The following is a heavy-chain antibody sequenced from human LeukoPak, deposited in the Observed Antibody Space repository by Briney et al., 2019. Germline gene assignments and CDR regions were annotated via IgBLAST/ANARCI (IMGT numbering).Heavy chain of an antibody. Sequence: ASVKVSCKASGYTFTGYYMHWVRQAPGQGLEWMGWINPNSGGAIYAQKFQGRVTMTRDTSISTAYMELSRLRSDVTAVYYCAREGVYYYGSGSYYKWGLDYWGQGTLVTVSS. CDR3: AREGVYYYGSGSYYKWGLDY. CDR1: GYTFTGYY. CDR2: INPNSGGA. J-gene: IGHJ4*02. D-gene: IGHD3-10*01. V-gene: IGHV1-2*02.